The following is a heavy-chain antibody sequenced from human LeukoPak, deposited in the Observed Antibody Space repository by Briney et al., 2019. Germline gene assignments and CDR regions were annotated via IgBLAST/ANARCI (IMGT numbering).Heavy chain of an antibody. D-gene: IGHD1-26*01. CDR1: GFTFSNYW. V-gene: IGHV3-7*01. CDR3: VRDTGGIGSYPDY. CDR2: IKQDGSEK. J-gene: IGHJ4*02. Sequence: GGSLRLSCAASGFTFSNYWMTWVRQAPGREREWVANIKQDGSEKYYADSVRGRFTISRDNAKNSVYLQVNNLRVEDSAVYYCVRDTGGIGSYPDYWGQGTLVTVSS.